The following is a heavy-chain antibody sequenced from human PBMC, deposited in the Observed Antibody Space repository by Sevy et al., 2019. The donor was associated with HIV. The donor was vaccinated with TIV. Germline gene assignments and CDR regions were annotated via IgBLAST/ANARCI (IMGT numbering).Heavy chain of an antibody. CDR2: ISGSGGST. D-gene: IGHD3-16*01. CDR3: AKVREAAWGVFDY. V-gene: IGHV3-23*01. Sequence: GGSLRLSCAASGFTFSSYAMSWVRQAPGKGLEWVSAISGSGGSTYYAYSVKGRFTISRDNSKNTLYLQMNSLRAEDTAVYYCAKVREAAWGVFDYWGQGTLVTVSS. CDR1: GFTFSSYA. J-gene: IGHJ4*02.